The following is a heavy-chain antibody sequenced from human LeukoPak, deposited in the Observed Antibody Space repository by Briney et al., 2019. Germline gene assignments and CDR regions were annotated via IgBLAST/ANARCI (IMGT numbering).Heavy chain of an antibody. J-gene: IGHJ5*02. Sequence: ASMKVSCKASGGTFSSYAISWVRQAPGQGLEWMGGIIPIFGTANYAQKFQGRVTITADESTSTAYMELSSLRSEDTAVYYCAREMVRGVVSPLNWFDPWGQGTLVTVSS. CDR3: AREMVRGVVSPLNWFDP. CDR2: IIPIFGTA. V-gene: IGHV1-69*01. CDR1: GGTFSSYA. D-gene: IGHD3-10*01.